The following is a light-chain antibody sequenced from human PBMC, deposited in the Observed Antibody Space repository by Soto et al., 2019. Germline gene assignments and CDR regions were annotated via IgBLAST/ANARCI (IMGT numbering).Light chain of an antibody. V-gene: IGKV1-27*01. J-gene: IGKJ3*01. CDR3: QMYNSAPI. CDR1: QGISNY. CDR2: AAS. Sequence: DIQMTQSPSSLSASVGDRVTITCRASQGISNYLAWYQQKPGKVPKLLIYAASTLQSGVPSRFSGSGSGTDFTLTISSRQPEDVATYYCQMYNSAPIFGPGTKVDIK.